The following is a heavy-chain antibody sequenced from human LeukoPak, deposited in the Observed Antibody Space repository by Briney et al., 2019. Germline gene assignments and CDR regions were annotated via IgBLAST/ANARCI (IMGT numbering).Heavy chain of an antibody. CDR1: GFTFGKYW. J-gene: IGHJ5*02. Sequence: GGSLRLSCEASGFTFGKYWMSWVRQAPGKGLEWVAVISNAGSNIQYADSAKGRFTISRDNSKNTLYLHMNSLRSEDTAAYYCAKDPYRVIVATGNYLDPWGQGTLVTVSS. CDR3: AKDPYRVIVATGNYLDP. CDR2: ISNAGSNI. D-gene: IGHD2-21*01. V-gene: IGHV3-30*18.